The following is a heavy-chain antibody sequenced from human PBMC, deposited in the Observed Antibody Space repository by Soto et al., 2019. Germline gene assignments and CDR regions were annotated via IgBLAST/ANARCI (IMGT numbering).Heavy chain of an antibody. J-gene: IGHJ4*02. Sequence: EVHLLESGGDLVQPGGSLRLSCAGTGFTFSTSAMTWVRQAPGRGLEWVSHISLDYSTYYADFVKGRFTVSRDNSKNTRHLQMSSLRAEDTAVYYCTKHKGSRYAIDFWGQGTLVTVSP. CDR3: TKHKGSRYAIDF. D-gene: IGHD3-16*01. CDR1: GFTFSTSA. CDR2: ISLDYST. V-gene: IGHV3-23*01.